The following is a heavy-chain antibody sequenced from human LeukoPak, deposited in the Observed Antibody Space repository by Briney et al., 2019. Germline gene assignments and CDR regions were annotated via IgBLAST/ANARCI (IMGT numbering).Heavy chain of an antibody. D-gene: IGHD6-19*01. CDR3: AKDTTKWGIVVAGSAY. Sequence: ASVKVPCKASGYNFTNYGISWVRQAPGQGFEWMGWISSYNGNTNYAQKLQGRVTMTTDTSTSTAYMELRSLRSDDTAVYYCAKDTTKWGIVVAGSAYWGQGTLVTVSS. J-gene: IGHJ4*02. V-gene: IGHV1-18*01. CDR1: GYNFTNYG. CDR2: ISSYNGNT.